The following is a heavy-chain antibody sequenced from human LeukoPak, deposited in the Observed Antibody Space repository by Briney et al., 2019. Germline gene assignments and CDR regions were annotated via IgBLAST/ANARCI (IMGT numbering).Heavy chain of an antibody. CDR3: ARGPNYDILTGYSNYFDY. V-gene: IGHV1-18*01. CDR2: ISAYNGNT. D-gene: IGHD3-9*01. J-gene: IGHJ4*02. CDR1: GYTFTSYG. Sequence: ASVKVSCKASGYTFTSYGISWVRQAPGQGLEWMGWISAYNGNTNYAQKLQGRVTMTTDTSTSTAYMELRSLRSDDTAVYYCARGPNYDILTGYSNYFDYWGQGTLVTVSP.